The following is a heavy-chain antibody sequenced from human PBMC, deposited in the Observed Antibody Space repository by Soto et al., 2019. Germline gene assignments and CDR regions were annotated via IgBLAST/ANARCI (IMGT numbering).Heavy chain of an antibody. CDR2: IIPILGIA. D-gene: IGHD6-19*01. J-gene: IGHJ4*02. CDR1: GGTFSSYT. CDR3: AGGGAAVAGPYYFDY. Sequence: QVQLVQSGAEVKKPGSSVKVSCKASGGTFSSYTISWVRQAPGQGLEWMGRIIPILGIANYAQKFQGRVTITADKSTSTAYMELSSLRSEDTAVYYCAGGGAAVAGPYYFDYWGQGTMVTVSS. V-gene: IGHV1-69*02.